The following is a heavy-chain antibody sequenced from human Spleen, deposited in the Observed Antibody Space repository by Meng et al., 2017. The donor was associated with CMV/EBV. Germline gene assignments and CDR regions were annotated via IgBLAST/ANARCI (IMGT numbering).Heavy chain of an antibody. CDR3: ARVATSHFDY. CDR1: GFTFSSYS. V-gene: IGHV3-48*04. Sequence: GESLKISCAASGFTFSSYSMNWVRQAPGKGLEWVSYISSSGSTIYYADSVKGRFTISRDNAKNSLYLQMNSLRAEDTAVYYCARVATSHFDYWGQGARGTVSS. D-gene: IGHD4-23*01. CDR2: ISSSGSTI. J-gene: IGHJ4*02.